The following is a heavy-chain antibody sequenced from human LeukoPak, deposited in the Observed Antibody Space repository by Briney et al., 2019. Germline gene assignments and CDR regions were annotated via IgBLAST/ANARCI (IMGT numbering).Heavy chain of an antibody. Sequence: PGGSLRLSCAASGFTFSSYWMSWVRQAPGRGLEWVANIKQDGSEKYYVDSVKGRFTISRDNAKNSLYLQMNSLRAEDTAVYYCARNWRYYDSSGYYTSANSFDYWGQGTLVTVSS. D-gene: IGHD3-22*01. J-gene: IGHJ4*02. CDR1: GFTFSSYW. CDR3: ARNWRYYDSSGYYTSANSFDY. CDR2: IKQDGSEK. V-gene: IGHV3-7*01.